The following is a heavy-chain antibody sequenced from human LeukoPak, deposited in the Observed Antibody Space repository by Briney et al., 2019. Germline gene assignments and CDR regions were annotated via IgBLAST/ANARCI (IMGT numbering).Heavy chain of an antibody. CDR3: ARVRRPLRYFDY. Sequence: RGSLRPSRAPSWSSLTIHYMSWVRHAPGAGLGWVSGIYSGVSTQYADSINSRFTTSTDNSKNTLYLQRNSVRAEDTAVYYCARVRRPLRYFDYRGQGTLVTVSS. J-gene: IGHJ4*02. CDR1: WSSLTIHY. CDR2: IYSGVST. V-gene: IGHV3-53*01.